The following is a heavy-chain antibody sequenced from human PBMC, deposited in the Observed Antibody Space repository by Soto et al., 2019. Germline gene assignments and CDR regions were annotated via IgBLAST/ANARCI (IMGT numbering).Heavy chain of an antibody. CDR3: ARVLLGGECPDY. CDR1: GFSVSNNY. J-gene: IGHJ4*02. CDR2: VHSGGST. Sequence: EVQLVESGGGLIQPGGSLRLSCAVSGFSVSNNYMNWVRQAPGKGLEWVSVVHSGGSTYYADSVKGRFTVSRDHSRNSLYFQMKSLRVEDTAVYYCARVLLGGECPDYWGQGTLVTVSS. V-gene: IGHV3-53*01. D-gene: IGHD2-21*01.